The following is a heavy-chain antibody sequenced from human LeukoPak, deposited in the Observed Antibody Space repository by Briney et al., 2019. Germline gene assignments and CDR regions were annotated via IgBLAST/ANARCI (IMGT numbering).Heavy chain of an antibody. CDR1: GGSISSGSYW. D-gene: IGHD5-24*01. CDR3: ARSQRSGTGIDY. Sequence: ASETLSLTCTVSGGSISSGSYWWSWIRQHPEKGLEWIGYLYYSGSTYYNPSLKSRVTISVDTSKNQFSLKLSSVTAADTAVYYCARSQRSGTGIDYWGQGTLVTVSS. CDR2: LYYSGST. V-gene: IGHV4-30-4*08. J-gene: IGHJ4*02.